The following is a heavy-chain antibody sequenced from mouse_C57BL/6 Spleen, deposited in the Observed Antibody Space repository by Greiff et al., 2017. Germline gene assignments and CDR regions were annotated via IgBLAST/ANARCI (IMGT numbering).Heavy chain of an antibody. Sequence: DVQLQESGPGLVKPSQSLSLTCSVTGYSITSGYYWNWIRQFPGNKLEWMGYISYDGSNNYNPSLKNRISITRDTSKNQFFLKLHSVTTEETATCYCAGGWFAYWGQGTLVTVSA. CDR3: AGGWFAY. J-gene: IGHJ3*01. CDR2: ISYDGSN. CDR1: GYSITSGYY. V-gene: IGHV3-6*01.